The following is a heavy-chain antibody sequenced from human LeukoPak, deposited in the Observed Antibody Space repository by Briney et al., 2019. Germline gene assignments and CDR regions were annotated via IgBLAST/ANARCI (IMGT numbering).Heavy chain of an antibody. CDR3: ARVGSSSFHYYYYYYMDV. CDR2: ISSSSSYI. V-gene: IGHV3-21*01. J-gene: IGHJ6*03. Sequence: GGSLRLSCAASELTFSSYSMNWVRQAPGKGLEWVSSISSSSSYIYYADSVKGRFTISRDNAKNSLYLQMNSLRAEDTAVYYCARVGSSSFHYYYYYYMDVWGKGTTVTVSS. D-gene: IGHD6-6*01. CDR1: ELTFSSYS.